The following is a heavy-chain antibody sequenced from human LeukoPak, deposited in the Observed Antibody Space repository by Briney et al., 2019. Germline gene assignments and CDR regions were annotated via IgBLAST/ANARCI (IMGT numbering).Heavy chain of an antibody. D-gene: IGHD5-24*01. J-gene: IGHJ4*02. Sequence: SETLSLTCAVYGGSFSGYYWTWISQPPGRGLEWIGEINHSGSTNYNPSLKSRVTISVDTSKSQSSLKLNSVTAADTAMYYCARGRDPYWGQGTLVTVSS. CDR1: GGSFSGYY. V-gene: IGHV4-34*01. CDR2: INHSGST. CDR3: ARGRDPY.